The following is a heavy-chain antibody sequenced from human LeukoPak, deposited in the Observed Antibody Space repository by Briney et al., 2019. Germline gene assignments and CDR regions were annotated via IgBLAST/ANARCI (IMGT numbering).Heavy chain of an antibody. CDR1: GGSISGHY. CDR2: IYYSGST. D-gene: IGHD3-22*01. V-gene: IGHV4-59*11. CDR3: ARENYYDSSGYYHDAFDI. J-gene: IGHJ3*02. Sequence: SETLSLTCTVSGGSISGHYWSWIRQPPGKGLEWIGYIYYSGSTNYNPSLKSRVTISVDTSKNQFSLKLSSVTAADTAVYYCARENYYDSSGYYHDAFDIWGQGTMVTVSS.